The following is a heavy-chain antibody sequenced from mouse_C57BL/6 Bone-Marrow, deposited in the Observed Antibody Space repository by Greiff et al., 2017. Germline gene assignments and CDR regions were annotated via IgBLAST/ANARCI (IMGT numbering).Heavy chain of an antibody. CDR2: ISDGGSYT. Sequence: EVMLVESGGGLVKPGGSLKLSCAASGFTFSSCAMSWVRQTPEKRLEWVATISDGGSYTYYPDNVKGRFTISRDNAKNHLYLQMSHLKSEDTAMYYCARAGFWYFDVWGTGTTVTVSS. J-gene: IGHJ1*03. D-gene: IGHD3-3*01. CDR3: ARAGFWYFDV. CDR1: GFTFSSCA. V-gene: IGHV5-4*03.